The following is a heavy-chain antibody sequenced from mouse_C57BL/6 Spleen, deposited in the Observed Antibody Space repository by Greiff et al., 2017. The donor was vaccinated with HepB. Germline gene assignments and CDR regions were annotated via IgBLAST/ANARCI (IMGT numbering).Heavy chain of an antibody. CDR1: GYTFTSYW. Sequence: QVQLQQPGAELVKPGASVKLSCKASGYTFTSYWMQWVKQRPGQGLEWIGEIDPSDSYTNYNQKFKGKATLAVDTSSSTAYMQRSSLTSEDSAVYYCARDYGSSLDYWGQGTTLTVSS. D-gene: IGHD1-1*01. CDR3: ARDYGSSLDY. V-gene: IGHV1-50*01. CDR2: IDPSDSYT. J-gene: IGHJ2*01.